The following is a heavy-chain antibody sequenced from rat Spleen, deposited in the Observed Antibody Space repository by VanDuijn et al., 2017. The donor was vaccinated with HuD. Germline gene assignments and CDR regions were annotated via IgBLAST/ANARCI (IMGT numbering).Heavy chain of an antibody. J-gene: IGHJ2*01. D-gene: IGHD1-11*01. CDR2: ISYDGSST. CDR1: GFNFHDYW. V-gene: IGHV5-29*01. Sequence: EVKLVESGGGLVQPGRSLKLSCAASGFNFHDYWMGWVRQAPTKGLEWVATISYDGSSTYYRDPVMGRFTISKDNAKSTLYLQMDSLRSEDTATYYCARRYDFDYWGQGVVVTVSS. CDR3: ARRYDFDY.